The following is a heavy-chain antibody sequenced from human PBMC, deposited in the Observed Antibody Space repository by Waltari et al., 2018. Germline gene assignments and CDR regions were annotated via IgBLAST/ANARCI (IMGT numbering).Heavy chain of an antibody. D-gene: IGHD1-7*01. V-gene: IGHV1-2*02. Sequence: QVQLVQCGAEVKKPGASVKVSCKASGYTFTGHYMHWVRQAPGQGLEWMGWINPNSGGKNYAQKFQGRVTMTRDTSISTAYMELSRLRSDDTAVYYCVPGTTRDWFDPWGQGTLVTVSS. J-gene: IGHJ5*02. CDR2: INPNSGGK. CDR3: VPGTTRDWFDP. CDR1: GYTFTGHY.